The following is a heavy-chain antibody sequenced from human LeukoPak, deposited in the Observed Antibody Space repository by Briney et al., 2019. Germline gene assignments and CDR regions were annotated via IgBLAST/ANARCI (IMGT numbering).Heavy chain of an antibody. J-gene: IGHJ4*02. V-gene: IGHV3-48*04. CDR1: GFTFSSYS. CDR2: ISSSGSTI. CDR3: ARDLGIAAAGPYYFDY. Sequence: RSGGSLRLSCAASGFTFSSYSMNWVRQAPGKGLEWVSYISSSGSTIYYADSVKGRFTISRDNAKNSLYLQMNNLRAEDTAVYYCARDLGIAAAGPYYFDYWGQGTLVTVSS. D-gene: IGHD6-13*01.